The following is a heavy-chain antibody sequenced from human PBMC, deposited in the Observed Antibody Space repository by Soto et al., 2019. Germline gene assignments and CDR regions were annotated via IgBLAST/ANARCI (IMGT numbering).Heavy chain of an antibody. Sequence: EVQLLESGGGLAQPGGSLRLSCAASRFTFSTNAMSWVRQAPGKGLEWVSAVSGGGDSTYYADSVRGRFTISRDNSKNSLYLQMNSLRVEDTAVYFCEKCTVDNIVSSGWCNWFDPWGQGTLVTVSS. CDR2: VSGGGDST. J-gene: IGHJ5*02. D-gene: IGHD6-19*01. V-gene: IGHV3-23*01. CDR3: EKCTVDNIVSSGWCNWFDP. CDR1: RFTFSTNA.